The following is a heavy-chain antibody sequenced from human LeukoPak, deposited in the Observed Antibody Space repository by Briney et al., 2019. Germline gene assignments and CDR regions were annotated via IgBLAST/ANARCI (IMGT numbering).Heavy chain of an antibody. CDR3: ARDTSWFDP. V-gene: IGHV1-2*02. CDR2: INPNSGGT. J-gene: IGHJ5*02. Sequence: ASVKVSCKASGYTFTSYGISWVRQAPGQGLEWMGWINPNSGGTNYAQKFQGRVTMTRDTSISTAYMELSRLRSDDTAVYYCARDTSWFDPWGQGTLATVSS. CDR1: GYTFTSYG. D-gene: IGHD2-2*01.